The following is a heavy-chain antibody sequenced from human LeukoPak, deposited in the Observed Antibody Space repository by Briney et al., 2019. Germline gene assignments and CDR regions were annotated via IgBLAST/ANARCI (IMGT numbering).Heavy chain of an antibody. CDR1: GFTLGSHP. J-gene: IGHJ6*02. V-gene: IGHV3-48*03. CDR2: IGNDGRMM. CDR3: ARDASHFDSSGYFHNYYYGMDV. Sequence: GGPLRLSCAASGFTLGSHPMNWVRQAPGKGLEWVSYIGNDGRMMYYADSVKGRFTISRDSAKNSLYLQMNSLGADDTAVYYCARDASHFDSSGYFHNYYYGMDVWGQGTTVTVSS. D-gene: IGHD3-22*01.